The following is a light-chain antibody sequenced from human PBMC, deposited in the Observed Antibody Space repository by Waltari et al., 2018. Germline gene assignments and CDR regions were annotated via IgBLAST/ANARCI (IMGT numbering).Light chain of an antibody. CDR1: QSLTKRY. J-gene: IGKJ2*01. V-gene: IGKV3-20*01. CDR3: QQYGSSIMYT. Sequence: VLTQSPATLSCPPGERATLSCRASQSLTKRYLAWYQQKPGQAPRLLIYGASSRAAGIPDRFSGSGSGTDFTLTISRLEPEDFAVYYCQQYGSSIMYTFGQGTKLEIK. CDR2: GAS.